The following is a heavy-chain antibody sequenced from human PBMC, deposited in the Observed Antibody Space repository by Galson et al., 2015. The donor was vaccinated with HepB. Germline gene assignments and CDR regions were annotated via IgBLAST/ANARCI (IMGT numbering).Heavy chain of an antibody. V-gene: IGHV3-23*01. CDR3: AKDYLPYYDRWGSYSDLYYFDY. D-gene: IGHD3-22*01. J-gene: IGHJ4*02. CDR2: ITPSGDNT. Sequence: SLRLSCAASGFTFRNYAMSWVRQAPGKGLEWVSAITPSGDNTYYADSVKGRFTVSRDNSLDTVDLQMDSLRVDDTAVYYCAKDYLPYYDRWGSYSDLYYFDYWGQGTLVTVSS. CDR1: GFTFRNYA.